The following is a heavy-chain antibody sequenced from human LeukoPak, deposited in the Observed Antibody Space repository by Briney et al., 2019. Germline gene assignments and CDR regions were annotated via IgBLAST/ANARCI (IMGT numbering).Heavy chain of an antibody. CDR1: GGSFSGYY. V-gene: IGHV4-34*01. CDR3: ARGQGTVTTH. J-gene: IGHJ4*02. CDR2: IYYSGGT. Sequence: SETLSLTCAVYGGSFSGYYWSWIRQPPGKGLEWIGYIYYSGGTNYNPSLKSRVTISVDTSKNQFSLKLSSVTAADTAVYYCARGQGTVTTHWGQGTLVTVSS. D-gene: IGHD4-17*01.